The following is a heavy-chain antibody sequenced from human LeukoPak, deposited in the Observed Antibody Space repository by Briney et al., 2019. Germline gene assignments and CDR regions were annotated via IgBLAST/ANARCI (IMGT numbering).Heavy chain of an antibody. CDR3: ARGPNWFDP. CDR2: IYYSGST. Sequence: GLEWIAYIYYSGSTYYNPSLKSRVTISVDTSKNQFSLKLSSVTAADTAVYYCARGPNWFDPWGQGTLXTV. V-gene: IGHV4-31*02. J-gene: IGHJ5*02.